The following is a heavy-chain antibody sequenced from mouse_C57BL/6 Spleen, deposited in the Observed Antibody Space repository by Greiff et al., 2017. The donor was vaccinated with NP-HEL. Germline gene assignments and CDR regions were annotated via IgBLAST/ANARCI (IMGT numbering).Heavy chain of an antibody. CDR1: GFTFSDYY. D-gene: IGHD1-1*01. CDR2: INYDGSST. J-gene: IGHJ4*01. CDR3: AREGNYGSHYYAMDY. V-gene: IGHV5-16*01. Sequence: DVKLVESEGGLVQPGSSMKLSCTASGFTFSDYYMAWVRQVPEKGLEWVANINYDGSSTYYLDSLKSRFIISRDNAKNILYLQMSSLKSEDTATYYCAREGNYGSHYYAMDYWGQGTSVTVSS.